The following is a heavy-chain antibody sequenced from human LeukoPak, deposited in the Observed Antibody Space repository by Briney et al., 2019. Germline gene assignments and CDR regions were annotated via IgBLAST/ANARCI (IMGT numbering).Heavy chain of an antibody. D-gene: IGHD1-26*01. CDR1: GYSFTGYY. V-gene: IGHV1-2*02. CDR3: ARGSGSYFHDAFDI. CDR2: INPNSGGT. Sequence: ASVKVSCKASGYSFTGYYMYWVRQAPGQGLEWMGWINPNSGGTNYAQKFQGRVTMTGDTSISTVYMELSRLTSDDAAVYYCARGSGSYFHDAFDIWGQGTMVTVSS. J-gene: IGHJ3*02.